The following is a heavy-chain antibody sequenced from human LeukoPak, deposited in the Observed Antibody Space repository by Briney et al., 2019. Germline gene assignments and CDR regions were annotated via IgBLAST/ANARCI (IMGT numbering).Heavy chain of an antibody. CDR3: ASDPHYDSSGYRY. Sequence: PSETLSLTCTVSGGSVSSGSYYWSWIRQPPGKGLEWIGYIYYSGSTNYNPSLKSRVIISVDTSKNQFSLKLSSVTAADTAVYYCASDPHYDSSGYRYWGQGTLVTISS. V-gene: IGHV4-61*01. D-gene: IGHD3-22*01. CDR2: IYYSGST. J-gene: IGHJ4*02. CDR1: GGSVSSGSYY.